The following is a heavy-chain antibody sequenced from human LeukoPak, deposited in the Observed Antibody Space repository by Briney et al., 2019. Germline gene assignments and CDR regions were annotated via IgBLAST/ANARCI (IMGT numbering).Heavy chain of an antibody. J-gene: IGHJ6*02. CDR1: GFTFSSYA. Sequence: GGSLRLSCAASGFTFSSYAMHWVRQAPGKGLEWVAVISYDGSNKYYADSVKGRFTISRDNSKNTLYLQMNSLRAEDTAVYYCARDLWRPNYDILTGAYYYGMDVWGQGTTVTVSS. V-gene: IGHV3-30-3*01. CDR3: ARDLWRPNYDILTGAYYYGMDV. D-gene: IGHD3-9*01. CDR2: ISYDGSNK.